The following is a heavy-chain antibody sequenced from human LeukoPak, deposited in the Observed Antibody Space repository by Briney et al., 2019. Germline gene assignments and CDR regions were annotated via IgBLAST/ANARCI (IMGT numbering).Heavy chain of an antibody. D-gene: IGHD4-23*01. CDR3: ARNYGGSTYYYYYYMDV. V-gene: IGHV4-61*02. J-gene: IGHJ6*03. Sequence: RSSETLSLTCTVSGGSISSGSYYWSWIRQPAGKGLEWIGRIYTSGSTNYNPSLKSRVTISVDTSKNQFSLKLSSVTAADTAVYYCARNYGGSTYYYYYYMDVWGKGTTVTVSS. CDR2: IYTSGST. CDR1: GGSISSGSYY.